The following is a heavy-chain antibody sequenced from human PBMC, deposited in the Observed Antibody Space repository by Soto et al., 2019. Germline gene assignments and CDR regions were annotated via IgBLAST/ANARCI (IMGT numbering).Heavy chain of an antibody. D-gene: IGHD3-10*01. CDR2: IYYSGST. CDR1: GGSISSGGYH. Sequence: QVQLQESGPGLVKPSQTLSLTCTVSGGSISSGGYHWSWIRQHPGKGLEWIGYIYYSGSTYYNPSLKSRVTISVDTSKNQFSLKLSSVTAADTAVYYCAREDYGSGRAADYWGQGTLVTVSS. CDR3: AREDYGSGRAADY. V-gene: IGHV4-31*03. J-gene: IGHJ4*02.